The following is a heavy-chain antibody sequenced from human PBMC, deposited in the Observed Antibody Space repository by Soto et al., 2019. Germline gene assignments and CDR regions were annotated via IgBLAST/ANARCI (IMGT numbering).Heavy chain of an antibody. V-gene: IGHV3-33*01. CDR1: GFTFSSYG. J-gene: IGHJ4*02. D-gene: IGHD3-22*01. Sequence: QVQLVESGGGVVQPGRSLRLSCAASGFTFSSYGMHWVRQAPGKGLEWVAVIWYDGSNKYYADSVKGRLTISRDNSKNTLYLQMNSLRAEDTAVYYCARDSASSGYYYAGDYWGQGTLVTVSS. CDR3: ARDSASSGYYYAGDY. CDR2: IWYDGSNK.